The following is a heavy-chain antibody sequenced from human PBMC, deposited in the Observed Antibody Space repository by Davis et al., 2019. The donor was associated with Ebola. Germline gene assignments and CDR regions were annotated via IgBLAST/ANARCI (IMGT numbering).Heavy chain of an antibody. J-gene: IGHJ3*02. V-gene: IGHV1-2*04. CDR2: INPNSGGT. Sequence: ASVKVSCKASGYTFAGYYMHWVRQAPGQGLEWMGWINPNSGGTNYAQKFQGWVTMTTDTSTSTAYMAVRSLRSDDTAVYYCARDFWVSAFDIWGQGTMVTVSS. CDR3: ARDFWVSAFDI. CDR1: GYTFAGYY. D-gene: IGHD2/OR15-2a*01.